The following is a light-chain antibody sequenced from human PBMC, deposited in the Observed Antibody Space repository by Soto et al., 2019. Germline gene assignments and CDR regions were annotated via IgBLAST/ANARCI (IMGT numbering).Light chain of an antibody. J-gene: IGLJ1*01. CDR3: KSYAGSNTYV. CDR1: KNDVGFYDF. V-gene: IGLV2-8*01. CDR2: EVV. Sequence: QSALTQPPSASGSPGQSVTISCTGTKNDVGFYDFVSWYQHHPGKVPRLIIYEVVQRPSGVPDRFSGSKSGNTASLTVSGLQAADEADYFCKSYAGSNTYVFGSGTKVTVL.